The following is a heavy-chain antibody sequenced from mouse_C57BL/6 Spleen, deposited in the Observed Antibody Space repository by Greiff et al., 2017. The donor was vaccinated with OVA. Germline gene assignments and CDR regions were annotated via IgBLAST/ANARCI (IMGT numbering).Heavy chain of an antibody. CDR2: ISYDGSN. CDR1: GYSITSGYY. D-gene: IGHD2-4*01. CDR3: ARLYYDYEFAY. V-gene: IGHV3-6*01. J-gene: IGHJ3*01. Sequence: VQLKESGPGLVKPSQSLSLTCSVTGYSITSGYYWNWIRQFPGNKLEWMGYISYDGSNNYNPSLKNRISITRDTSKNQFFLKLNSVTTEDTATYYCARLYYDYEFAYWGQGTLVTVSA.